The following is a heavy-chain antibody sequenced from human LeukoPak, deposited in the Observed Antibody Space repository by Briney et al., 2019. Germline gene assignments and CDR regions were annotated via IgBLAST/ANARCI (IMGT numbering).Heavy chain of an antibody. J-gene: IGHJ6*02. D-gene: IGHD3-10*01. CDR3: ARDRGFIGVFYNGIDV. CDR2: SSGTSTYM. V-gene: IGHV3-21*01. Sequence: GGSLRLSCAASGFTFSTHRMHWVRQAPGKGLEGVSSSSGTSTYMHYADSVRGRFTISRDNATNSLYLQMNSLRAEDTAVYYCARDRGFIGVFYNGIDVWGQGTTVTVSS. CDR1: GFTFSTHR.